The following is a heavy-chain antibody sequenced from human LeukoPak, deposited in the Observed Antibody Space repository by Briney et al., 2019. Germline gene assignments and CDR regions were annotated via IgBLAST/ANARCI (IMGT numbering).Heavy chain of an antibody. V-gene: IGHV3-23*01. Sequence: GGSLTLSCAASGFTFSSYAMRWVRQAPGKGLEWVSAISGGGGSTYYADSVKGRFTISRDNSNNTLYLQMNSLRAEDTAVYYCAKDDHGGSDWRVCFDYWGQGTLVTVSS. D-gene: IGHD6-19*01. CDR3: AKDDHGGSDWRVCFDY. CDR2: ISGGGGST. J-gene: IGHJ4*02. CDR1: GFTFSSYA.